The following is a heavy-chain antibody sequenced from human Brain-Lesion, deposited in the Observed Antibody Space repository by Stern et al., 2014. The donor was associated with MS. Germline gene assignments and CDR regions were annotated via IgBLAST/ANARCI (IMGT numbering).Heavy chain of an antibody. V-gene: IGHV4-39*01. CDR2: MYYSGST. CDR1: GGSISRSPYY. Sequence: VQLVESGSGLVKPSETLSLTCTVSGGSISRSPYYWGWIRQPPGEGLEWIGSMYYSGSTFYHPSVKRRVTLSVDTSMQQFLLTLSSGTAADTAVYYCARLTGVVDYWGQGTLVTVSS. J-gene: IGHJ4*02. CDR3: ARLTGVVDY. D-gene: IGHD7-27*01.